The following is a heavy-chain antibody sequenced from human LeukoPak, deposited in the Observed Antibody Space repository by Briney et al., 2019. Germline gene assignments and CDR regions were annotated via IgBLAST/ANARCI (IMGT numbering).Heavy chain of an antibody. V-gene: IGHV1-18*01. J-gene: IGHJ5*02. Sequence: ASVKVSCKASGYTFTSYGISWVRQAPGQGLEWMGWISAYNGNTNYAQKFQGRVTITADESTSTAYMELSSLRSEDTAVYYCARDAGSNIVVVPAADNWFDPWGQGTLVTVSS. D-gene: IGHD2-2*01. CDR2: ISAYNGNT. CDR3: ARDAGSNIVVVPAADNWFDP. CDR1: GYTFTSYG.